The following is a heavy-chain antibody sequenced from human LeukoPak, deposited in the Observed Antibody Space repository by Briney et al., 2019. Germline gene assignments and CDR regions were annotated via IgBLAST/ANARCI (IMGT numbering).Heavy chain of an antibody. CDR2: ISSNGGST. CDR1: GFTFSSYG. Sequence: GGSLRLSCAASGFTFSSYGMHWVRQAPGKGLEYVSAISSNGGSTYYVNSVKGRFTISRDNSKNTLYLQMGSLRAEDMAVYYCARGRPTTVTYFDYWGQGTLVTVSS. D-gene: IGHD4-4*01. V-gene: IGHV3-64*01. J-gene: IGHJ4*02. CDR3: ARGRPTTVTYFDY.